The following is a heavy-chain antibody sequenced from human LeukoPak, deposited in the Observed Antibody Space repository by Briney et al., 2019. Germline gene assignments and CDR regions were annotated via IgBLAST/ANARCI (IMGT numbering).Heavy chain of an antibody. J-gene: IGHJ4*02. V-gene: IGHV1-8*01. D-gene: IGHD5-18*01. CDR3: ARDRPPAMAIDY. Sequence: ASVKVSCKASGYTFTSYDINWVRQATGQGLEWMGWMNPNSGSTGYAQKLQGRVTMTTDTSTSTAYMELRSLRSDDTAVYYCARDRPPAMAIDYWGQGTLVTVSS. CDR1: GYTFTSYD. CDR2: MNPNSGST.